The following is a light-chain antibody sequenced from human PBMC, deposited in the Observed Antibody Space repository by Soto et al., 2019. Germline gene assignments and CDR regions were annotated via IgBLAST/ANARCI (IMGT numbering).Light chain of an antibody. CDR2: EVT. J-gene: IGLJ1*01. Sequence: QSALTQPPSVSVSPGQSVIISCTGTSSDVGTYNRVSWYQQPPGTAPKLMIFEVTNRPAGVPDRFSGSKSGNTASLTISGLQAEDEAVYYCSSYTSSSTYVFGTGTKLTVL. CDR3: SSYTSSSTYV. V-gene: IGLV2-18*02. CDR1: SSDVGTYNR.